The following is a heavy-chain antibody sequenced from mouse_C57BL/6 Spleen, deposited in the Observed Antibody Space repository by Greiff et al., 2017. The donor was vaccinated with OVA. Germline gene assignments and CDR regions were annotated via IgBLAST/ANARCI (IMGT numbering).Heavy chain of an antibody. J-gene: IGHJ1*03. CDR2: INPNNGGT. Sequence: VQLQQSGPELVKPGASVKISCKASGYTFTDYYMNWVKQSHGKSLEWIGDINPNNGGTSYNQKFKGKATLTVDKSSSTAYMELRSLTSEDSAVYYCAPGWYFDVWGTGITVTVSS. CDR1: GYTFTDYY. CDR3: APGWYFDV. V-gene: IGHV1-26*01.